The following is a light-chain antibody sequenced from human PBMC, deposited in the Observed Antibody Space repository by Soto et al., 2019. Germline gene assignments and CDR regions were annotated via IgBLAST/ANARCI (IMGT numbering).Light chain of an antibody. CDR2: GAS. CDR3: QQYHNWPPWT. Sequence: EIVMTQSPATLSVSPGERATLSCRASQSISSSLVWYQQKPGQAPRLLIYGASARATGIPARFSGSGSGTEFTLTISSLQSEDFAVYYCQQYHNWPPWTFGQGTKVEIK. CDR1: QSISSS. V-gene: IGKV3-15*01. J-gene: IGKJ1*01.